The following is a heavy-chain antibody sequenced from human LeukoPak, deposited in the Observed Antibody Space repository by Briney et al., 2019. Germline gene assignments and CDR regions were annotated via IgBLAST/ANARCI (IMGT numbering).Heavy chain of an antibody. CDR3: AKDDSSGYYDY. CDR1: GFTFNYYN. D-gene: IGHD3-22*01. J-gene: IGHJ4*02. CDR2: ISGSGGST. V-gene: IGHV3-23*01. Sequence: GESLRLSCDASGFTFNYYNMNWVRQAPGKGLEWVSAISGSGGSTYYADSVKGRFTISRDNSKNTLYLQMNSLRAEDTAVYYCAKDDSSGYYDYWGQGTLVTVSS.